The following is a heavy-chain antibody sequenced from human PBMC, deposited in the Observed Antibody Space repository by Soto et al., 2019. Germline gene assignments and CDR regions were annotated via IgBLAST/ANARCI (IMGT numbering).Heavy chain of an antibody. Sequence: QVHLVESGGGVVQPGRSLRLSCAASGFTFSHYAMHWVRQAPGKGLEWVAVISYDGTKSFYEKSVKGRFTISRDTSKNTLDLQLNSLGADDTAVYYCVKDREYYYDNSGYYNFDYWGQGTLVTVSS. CDR1: GFTFSHYA. V-gene: IGHV3-30-3*02. D-gene: IGHD3-22*01. CDR2: ISYDGTKS. CDR3: VKDREYYYDNSGYYNFDY. J-gene: IGHJ4*02.